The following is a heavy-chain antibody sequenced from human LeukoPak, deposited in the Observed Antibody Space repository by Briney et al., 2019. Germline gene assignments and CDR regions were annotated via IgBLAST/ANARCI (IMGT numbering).Heavy chain of an antibody. J-gene: IGHJ4*02. Sequence: ASVKVSCKASGYTFTSNYMLWVRQAPGQGLEWMGIINPSGGSQGRVTMTRDTSTSTVYMELSSLRSEDTAAYYCARVGGNYPINWGQGSLVTVSS. D-gene: IGHD3-16*02. CDR2: INPSGG. CDR1: GYTFTSNY. CDR3: ARVGGNYPIN. V-gene: IGHV1-46*01.